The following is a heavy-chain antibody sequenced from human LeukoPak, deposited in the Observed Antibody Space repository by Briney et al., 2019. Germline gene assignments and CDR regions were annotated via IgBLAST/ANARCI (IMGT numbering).Heavy chain of an antibody. V-gene: IGHV3-43*01. Sequence: GGSLRLSCTASGITFDDYTMYWVRQAPGKGLEWVSLISWDGGSTYYADSVKGRFTISRDNSKNSLYLQMNSLRVEDTALYYCARGSSGAGYYFDYWGLGTLVTVSS. CDR1: GITFDDYT. J-gene: IGHJ4*02. CDR2: ISWDGGST. D-gene: IGHD3-22*01. CDR3: ARGSSGAGYYFDY.